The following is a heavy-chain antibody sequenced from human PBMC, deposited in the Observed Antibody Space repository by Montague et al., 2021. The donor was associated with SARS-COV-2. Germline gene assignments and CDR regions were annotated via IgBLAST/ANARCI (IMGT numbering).Heavy chain of an antibody. CDR1: GFIFRHYA. CDR3: AKDREMDYSADY. CDR2: ISTSGDYT. V-gene: IGHV3-23*01. J-gene: IGHJ4*02. D-gene: IGHD5-24*01. Sequence: GSLRLSCAASGFIFRHYAMSWVRQAPGKGLEWVSGISTSGDYTYYADSLKGRFTISRDNSRNTLYLQMNSLRAEDTAIYYCAKDREMDYSADYWGQGTLVTVSS.